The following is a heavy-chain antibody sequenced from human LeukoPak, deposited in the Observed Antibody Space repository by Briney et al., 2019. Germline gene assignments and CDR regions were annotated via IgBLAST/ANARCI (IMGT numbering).Heavy chain of an antibody. Sequence: ASVKVSCKASSYTFTSYGISWVRQAPGQGLEWMGWISAYNGNTNYAQKLQGRVTMTTDTSTSTAYMELRSLRSDDTAVYYCARDRAESSSGWPYDYWGQGTLVTVSS. D-gene: IGHD6-19*01. CDR1: SYTFTSYG. V-gene: IGHV1-18*01. J-gene: IGHJ4*02. CDR3: ARDRAESSSGWPYDY. CDR2: ISAYNGNT.